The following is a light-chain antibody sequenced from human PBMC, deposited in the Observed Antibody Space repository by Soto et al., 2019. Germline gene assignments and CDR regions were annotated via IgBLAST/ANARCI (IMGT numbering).Light chain of an antibody. Sequence: EIVLTQSPATLSVSPGERATLSCRASQSVNSNLPWYQQKPGQAPRLLIYGASTSATGIPARFSGSGSGTEFTLTISSLQSEDFAVYYCQQYNNWPPWTFGQGTKVEIK. CDR3: QQYNNWPPWT. J-gene: IGKJ1*01. CDR1: QSVNSN. V-gene: IGKV3-15*01. CDR2: GAS.